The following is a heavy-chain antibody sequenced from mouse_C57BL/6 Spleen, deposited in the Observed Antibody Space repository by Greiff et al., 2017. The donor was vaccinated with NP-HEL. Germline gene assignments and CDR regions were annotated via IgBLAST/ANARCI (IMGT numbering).Heavy chain of an antibody. D-gene: IGHD1-1*01. V-gene: IGHV1-55*01. CDR3: ARTYYGSSYYFDY. CDR1: GYTFTSYW. Sequence: QVQLQQPGAELVKPGASVKMSCKASGYTFTSYWITWVKQRPGQGLEWIGDIYPGSGSTNYNEKFKSKATLTVDTSSSTAYMQLSSRTSEDSAVYYCARTYYGSSYYFDYWGQGTTLTVSS. CDR2: IYPGSGST. J-gene: IGHJ2*01.